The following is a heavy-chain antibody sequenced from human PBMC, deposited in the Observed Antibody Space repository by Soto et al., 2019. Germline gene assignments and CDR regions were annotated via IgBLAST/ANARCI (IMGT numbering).Heavy chain of an antibody. V-gene: IGHV5-10-1*01. CDR2: IDPSDSYT. CDR3: AHESHYYDSSGRFYYYYGMDV. Sequence: GGSLKISCMGCWYSFTCYWISWVRQMPGKGLEWMGRIDPSDSYTNYSPSFQGHVTISADKSISTAYLQWSSLKASDTAMYYCAHESHYYDSSGRFYYYYGMDVWGQGTTVTVS. D-gene: IGHD3-22*01. J-gene: IGHJ6*02. CDR1: WYSFTCYW.